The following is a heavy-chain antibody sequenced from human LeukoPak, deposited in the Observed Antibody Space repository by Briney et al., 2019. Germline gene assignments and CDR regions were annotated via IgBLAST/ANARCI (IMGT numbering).Heavy chain of an antibody. CDR1: GFTFSSYG. D-gene: IGHD3-3*01. Sequence: GRSLRLSCAASGFTFSSYGMHWVRQAPGKGLEWVAVIWYDGSNKYYADSVKGRFTISRDNSKNTLYLQMNSLRAEDTAVYYCARDKVRVGVGAFDYWGQGTLVTVSS. CDR2: IWYDGSNK. J-gene: IGHJ4*02. CDR3: ARDKVRVGVGAFDY. V-gene: IGHV3-33*01.